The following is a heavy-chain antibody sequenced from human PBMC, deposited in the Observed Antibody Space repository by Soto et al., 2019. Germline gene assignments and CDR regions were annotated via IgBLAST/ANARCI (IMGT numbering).Heavy chain of an antibody. CDR1: GGSISSYY. V-gene: IGHV4-59*01. CDR2: IYYSGST. Sequence: PSETLSLTCTVSGGSISSYYWSWIRQPPGKGLEWIGYIYYSGSTNYNPSHKSRVTISVDTSKNQFSLKLTSVTAADTVVYYCARDNGYSYGYNLDHWGQGTLVTVSS. D-gene: IGHD5-18*01. CDR3: ARDNGYSYGYNLDH. J-gene: IGHJ4*02.